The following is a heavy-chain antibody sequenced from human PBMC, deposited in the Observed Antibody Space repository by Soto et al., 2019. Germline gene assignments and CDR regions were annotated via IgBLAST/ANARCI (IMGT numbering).Heavy chain of an antibody. D-gene: IGHD3-10*01. CDR3: ARAGVQNWFDP. CDR2: IYYSGST. J-gene: IGHJ5*02. V-gene: IGHV4-30-4*01. CDR1: GGSISSGDYY. Sequence: KISETLSLTCTVSGGSISSGDYYWSWIRQPPGKGLEWIGYIYYSGSTYYNPSLKSRVTISVDTSKNQFSLKLSSVTAADTAVYYCARAGVQNWFDPWGQGTLVTVSS.